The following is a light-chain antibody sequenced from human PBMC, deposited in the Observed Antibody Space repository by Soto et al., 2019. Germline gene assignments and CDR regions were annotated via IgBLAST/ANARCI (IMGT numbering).Light chain of an antibody. CDR3: LQDYRYPRT. CDR2: GTS. J-gene: IGKJ1*01. V-gene: IGKV1-6*01. Sequence: AIQMTQSPSSLSASVGDRVTITCRASQGIRSDLGWYQQRPGKAPKLLIYGTSNLQSGVPSRFSGSGSGTDFTLTISSLQPEDFATYYCLQDYRYPRTFGEGTKVEIK. CDR1: QGIRSD.